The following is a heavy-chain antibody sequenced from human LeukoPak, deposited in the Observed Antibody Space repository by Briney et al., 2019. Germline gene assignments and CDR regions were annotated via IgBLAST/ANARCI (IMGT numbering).Heavy chain of an antibody. CDR1: GYRFITFG. CDR3: ARIRRTQSKWLLDY. Sequence: GASVKVSCKTSGYRFITFGINWVRQAPGQGLEWMGWINPYNGNRYYAKKFQGRFNMTTDTSTSTAYMELRSLRSDDTAVYYCARIRRTQSKWLLDYWGQGTLVTVSS. V-gene: IGHV1-18*01. CDR2: INPYNGNR. J-gene: IGHJ4*02. D-gene: IGHD3-22*01.